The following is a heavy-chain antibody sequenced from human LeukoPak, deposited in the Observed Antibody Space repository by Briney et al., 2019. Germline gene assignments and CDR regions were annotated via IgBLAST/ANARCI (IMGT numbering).Heavy chain of an antibody. D-gene: IGHD5-12*01. CDR1: GPSVSIGYY. CDR3: AGIVATALGDSPAVFDY. V-gene: IGHV4-38-2*02. CDR2: IFLSGVT. J-gene: IGHJ4*02. Sequence: LSLTRTLSGPSVSIGYYGAWIRQPPGKGLDRIASIFLSGVTYYNPSLKSRVTISVDTSKNQFSLSLSSVTAADTAVYYCAGIVATALGDSPAVFDYWGQGTLVTVSS.